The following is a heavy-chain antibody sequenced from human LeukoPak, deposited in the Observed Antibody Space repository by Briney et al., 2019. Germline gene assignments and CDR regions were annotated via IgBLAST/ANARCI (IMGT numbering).Heavy chain of an antibody. CDR2: ISGSGGST. CDR1: GFTFSSYA. CDR3: AKDGLSSGWYITTDY. J-gene: IGHJ4*02. V-gene: IGHV3-23*01. Sequence: GGSLRLSCAASGFTFSSYAMSWVRQAPGKGLEWVSAISGSGGSTYYADSVKGRFTISRDNSKNTLYLLMNSLRAEDTAVYYCAKDGLSSGWYITTDYWGQGTLVTVSS. D-gene: IGHD6-19*01.